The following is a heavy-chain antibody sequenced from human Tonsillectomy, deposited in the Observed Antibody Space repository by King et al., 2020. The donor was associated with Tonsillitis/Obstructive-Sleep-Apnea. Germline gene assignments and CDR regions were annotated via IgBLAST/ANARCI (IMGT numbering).Heavy chain of an antibody. J-gene: IGHJ3*02. CDR1: GASISNYY. CDR3: ARRSHYSDSSGYYPTAFDI. D-gene: IGHD3-22*01. CDR2: IYYSGST. V-gene: IGHV4-59*08. Sequence: QLQESGPGLVKPSETLSLTCTVSGASISNYYWSWIRQPQGKGLEWIGYIYYSGSTNYNHSLKSRVTISVDTSNSKFCMKLRSVTAADTAVYYSARRSHYSDSSGYYPTAFDIWGQGTMVTVSS.